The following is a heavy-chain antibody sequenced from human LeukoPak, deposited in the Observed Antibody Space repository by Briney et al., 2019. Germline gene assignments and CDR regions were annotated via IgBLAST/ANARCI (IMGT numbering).Heavy chain of an antibody. D-gene: IGHD6-13*01. V-gene: IGHV1-58*02. CDR3: AADPGRSSSWHPGGYYYYGMDV. Sequence: SVKVSCKASGFTFTSSAMQWVRQSRGQRLEWIGWIVVGSGNTNYAQKFQERVTITRDMSTSTAYMELSSLRSEDTAVYYCAADPGRSSSWHPGGYYYYGMDVWGQGTTVTVSS. CDR1: GFTFTSSA. J-gene: IGHJ6*02. CDR2: IVVGSGNT.